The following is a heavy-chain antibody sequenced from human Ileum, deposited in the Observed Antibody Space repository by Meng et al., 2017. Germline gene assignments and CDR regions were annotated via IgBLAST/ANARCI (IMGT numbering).Heavy chain of an antibody. V-gene: IGHV4-31*03. J-gene: IGHJ5*01. Sequence: GQLPDSGQGPVKPSQPLALTCTFSGGSVSDGDYYWSWVRQHPGKGLECIGHMYSSGNAYYNPSLKSRVSMSVDTSKNQFSVRLSSVTAADTAIYYCARVYYDSSGLNWFDSWGRGTLVTVSS. CDR2: MYSSGNA. CDR3: ARVYYDSSGLNWFDS. CDR1: GGSVSDGDYY. D-gene: IGHD3-22*01.